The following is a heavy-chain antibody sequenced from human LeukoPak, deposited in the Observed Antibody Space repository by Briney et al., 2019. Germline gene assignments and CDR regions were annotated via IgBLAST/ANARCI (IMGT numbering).Heavy chain of an antibody. CDR1: RLTFSSYA. D-gene: IGHD3-22*01. CDR2: ISGSGGST. V-gene: IGHV3-23*01. Sequence: GGSLRLSCAASRLTFSSYAMNWVRQAPGKGLEGVAGISGSGGSTYYADFVKGRFTVSRDNSKNTVYLQMNSLRAEDTAVYYCAKPQGSRVVVTSFDYWGQGTLVTVSS. J-gene: IGHJ4*02. CDR3: AKPQGSRVVVTSFDY.